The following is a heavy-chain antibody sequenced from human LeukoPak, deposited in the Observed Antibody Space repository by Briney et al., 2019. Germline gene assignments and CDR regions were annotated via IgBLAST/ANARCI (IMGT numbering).Heavy chain of an antibody. CDR2: IKQDGSEK. V-gene: IGHV3-7*01. J-gene: IGHJ6*03. CDR3: ARGQDYDSSGYYPYYMDV. D-gene: IGHD3-22*01. CDR1: GFTFSSYW. Sequence: GGSLTLSCAASGFTFSSYWMSWVRQAPGKGLEWVANIKQDGSEKYYVDSVKGRFTISRDNAKNSLYLQMNSLRAEDTAVYYCARGQDYDSSGYYPYYMDVWGKGTTVTVSS.